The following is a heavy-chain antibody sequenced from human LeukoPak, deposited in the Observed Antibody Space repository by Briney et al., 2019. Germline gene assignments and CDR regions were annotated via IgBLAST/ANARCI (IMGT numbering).Heavy chain of an antibody. V-gene: IGHV3-53*01. D-gene: IGHD3-10*01. CDR1: GFTVSSNY. Sequence: GGSLRLSCAASGFTVSSNYMSWVRQAPGKGLEGGSVIYSGGSTYYSDSVKGRFTISRDNPKNTLYLQMNSLRAEDTAVYYCASTNSVRGGYYFDYGGQGTLVTVSS. J-gene: IGHJ4*02. CDR2: IYSGGST. CDR3: ASTNSVRGGYYFDY.